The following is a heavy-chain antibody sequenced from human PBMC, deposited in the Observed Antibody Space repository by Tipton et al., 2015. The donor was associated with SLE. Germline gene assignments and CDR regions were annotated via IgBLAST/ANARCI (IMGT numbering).Heavy chain of an antibody. CDR2: INHSGST. D-gene: IGHD3-3*01. CDR3: ARGRSFGVPHY. Sequence: TLSLTCAVYGESFSGYYWSWIRQPPGKGLEWIGEINHSGSTNYNPSLKSRVTISVDTSKNQFSLKLSSVTAADTAVYYCARGRSFGVPHYWGQGTLVTVSS. CDR1: GESFSGYY. J-gene: IGHJ4*02. V-gene: IGHV4-34*01.